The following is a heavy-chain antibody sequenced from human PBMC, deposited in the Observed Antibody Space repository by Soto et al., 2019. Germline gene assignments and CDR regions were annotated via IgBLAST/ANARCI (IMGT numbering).Heavy chain of an antibody. V-gene: IGHV4-34*01. D-gene: IGHD1-26*01. Sequence: SETLSLTCAVSGGSFSGYYWSWIRQPPGKGLEWIGEINHSGSTNYNPSLKSRVTISVDTSKNQFSLKLSSVTAADTAVYYCASRRLLFYYYYSMDVWGQGTTVTVSS. CDR2: INHSGST. J-gene: IGHJ6*02. CDR3: ASRRLLFYYYYSMDV. CDR1: GGSFSGYY.